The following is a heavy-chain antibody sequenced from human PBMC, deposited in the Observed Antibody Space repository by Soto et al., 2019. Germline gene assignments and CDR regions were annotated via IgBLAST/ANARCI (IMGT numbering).Heavy chain of an antibody. V-gene: IGHV1-24*01. J-gene: IGHJ4*02. Sequence: ASVKVSCKVSGYTLTELSMHWVRQAPGKVLEGMGGFDPEDGETIYAQKFQGTVTMTEDTSTDTSYMELSSLRSEDTAVYYCATARGGNSPPYFDYWGQGTMVTVSS. D-gene: IGHD2-21*02. CDR1: GYTLTELS. CDR2: FDPEDGET. CDR3: ATARGGNSPPYFDY.